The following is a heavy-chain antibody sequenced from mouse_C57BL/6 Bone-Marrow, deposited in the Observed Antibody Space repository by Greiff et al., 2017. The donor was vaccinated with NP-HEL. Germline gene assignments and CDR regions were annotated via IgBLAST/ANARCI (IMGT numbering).Heavy chain of an antibody. V-gene: IGHV1-55*01. CDR3: ARVDVTTVVSTDWYFYV. J-gene: IGHJ1*03. Sequence: QVQLQQPGAELVKPGASVKMSCKASGYTFTSYWINWVKQRPGQGLEWIGDIYPGSGSTNYNEKFKSKATLTVDTASSTAYMQLSSLTSKDSAVYYCARVDVTTVVSTDWYFYVRGTGTTVTVAS. D-gene: IGHD1-1*01. CDR2: IYPGSGST. CDR1: GYTFTSYW.